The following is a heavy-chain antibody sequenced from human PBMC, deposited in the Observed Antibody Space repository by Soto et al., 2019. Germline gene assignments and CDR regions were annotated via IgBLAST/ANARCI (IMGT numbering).Heavy chain of an antibody. J-gene: IGHJ5*02. V-gene: IGHV3-23*01. D-gene: IGHD1-26*01. CDR3: AKGQGSHGFDP. Sequence: EVQLLASGGGLVQPVGSLRLSCAASGFTFSSYATSWVRPAPGKGLEWVSDISGSGGRTYYPDSVKGRFTISRDNSQNPLYLQMTSLRAEDPVVYYCAKGQGSHGFDPWGQGTLVTVSS. CDR1: GFTFSSYA. CDR2: ISGSGGRT.